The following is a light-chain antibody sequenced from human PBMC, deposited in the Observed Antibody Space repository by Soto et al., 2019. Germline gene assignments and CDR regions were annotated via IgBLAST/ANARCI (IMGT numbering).Light chain of an antibody. V-gene: IGLV1-44*01. CDR2: SND. CDR3: AAWDDGLNGVV. CDR1: SSNIGSNP. Sequence: QSVLTQPPSASGTPGQRVTLSCSGRSSNIGSNPVNWYQQLPGTAPKLLIYSNDQRPSGVPDRFSGSKSGTSASLAISGLQSEDEGDYYCAAWDDGLNGVVFGGGTKLTVL. J-gene: IGLJ2*01.